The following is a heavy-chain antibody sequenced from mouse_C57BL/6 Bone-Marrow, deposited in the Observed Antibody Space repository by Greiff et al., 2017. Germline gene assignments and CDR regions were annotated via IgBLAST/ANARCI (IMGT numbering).Heavy chain of an antibody. CDR2: IDPENGDT. J-gene: IGHJ2*01. CDR1: GFNIKDDY. Sequence: VHVKQSGAELVRPGASVKLSCTASGFNIKDDYMHWVKQRPEQGLEWIGWIDPENGDTEYASKFQGKATITADTSSNTAYLQLSSLTSEDTAVYYCATALYPSWGRGTTLSVSS. V-gene: IGHV14-4*01. CDR3: ATALYPS. D-gene: IGHD5-1-1*01.